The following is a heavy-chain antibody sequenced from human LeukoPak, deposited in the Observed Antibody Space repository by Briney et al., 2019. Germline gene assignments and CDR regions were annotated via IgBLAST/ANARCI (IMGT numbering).Heavy chain of an antibody. CDR2: IYPGDSDT. D-gene: IGHD4-17*01. V-gene: IGHV5-51*01. J-gene: IGHJ3*02. CDR1: GYSFTSYW. Sequence: RGESLKISCKGSGYSFTSYWIGWVRQMPGKGLEWMGIIYPGDSDTRYSPSFQGQVTISVDKSISTAYLQWSSLKASDTAMYYCARHQGATTVTSDAFDIWGQGTMVTVSS. CDR3: ARHQGATTVTSDAFDI.